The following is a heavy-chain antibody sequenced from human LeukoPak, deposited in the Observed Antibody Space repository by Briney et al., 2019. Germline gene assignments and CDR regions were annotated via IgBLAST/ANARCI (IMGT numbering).Heavy chain of an antibody. CDR1: GFKFDDYG. D-gene: IGHD2-8*01. Sequence: PGESLRLSCAASGFKFDDYGMNWVRQAPGKGLEWVSGIDWSGATAAYGGSVRGRFTMSRDNAKNSLYLHMNSPRVEDTALYFCARKQWGAFDVWGAGTMVTVAS. CDR3: ARKQWGAFDV. CDR2: IDWSGATA. J-gene: IGHJ3*01. V-gene: IGHV3-20*04.